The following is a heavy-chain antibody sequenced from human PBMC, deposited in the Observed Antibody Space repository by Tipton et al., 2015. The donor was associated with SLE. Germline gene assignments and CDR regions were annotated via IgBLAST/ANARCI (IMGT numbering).Heavy chain of an antibody. CDR3: ARDRRYSGYGGYFQH. D-gene: IGHD5-12*01. Sequence: TLSLTCTVSGGSISRYYWNWIRQPPGKGLEWIGYISYSGSTNYNPSLKSRVTISVDTSKNQFSLKLSSVTAADTAVYYCARDRRYSGYGGYFQHWGQGTLVTVSS. J-gene: IGHJ1*01. CDR2: ISYSGST. V-gene: IGHV4-59*01. CDR1: GGSISRYY.